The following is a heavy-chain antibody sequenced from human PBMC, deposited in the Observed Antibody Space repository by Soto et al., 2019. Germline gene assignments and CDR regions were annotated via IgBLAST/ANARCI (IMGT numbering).Heavy chain of an antibody. Sequence: SETLSLTCTVSGGSVSSGSYYWGWIRQPPGQGLEWIGYIYYSGSTNYNPSLKSRVTISVETSKNQFSLKLSSVTAADTAVYYCARAAAAGSYYGMDVWGQGTTVTVSS. CDR3: ARAAAAGSYYGMDV. J-gene: IGHJ6*02. CDR2: IYYSGST. V-gene: IGHV4-61*01. D-gene: IGHD6-13*01. CDR1: GGSVSSGSYY.